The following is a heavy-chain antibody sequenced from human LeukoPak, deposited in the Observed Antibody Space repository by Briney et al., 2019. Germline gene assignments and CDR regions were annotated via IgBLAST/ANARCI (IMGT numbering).Heavy chain of an antibody. CDR2: IKEDGSAK. J-gene: IGHJ4*02. V-gene: IGHV3-7*01. CDR1: GFTFSSYW. CDR3: TRDTGCSGGACYSFYDY. Sequence: GGSLRLSCAASGFTFSSYWMTWVRQAPGQGLEWVANIKEDGSAKYHVDSVKSRFTISRDNAKNSLYLQMNSLRVEDTAVYYCTRDTGCSGGACYSFYDYWGQGTLVTVSS. D-gene: IGHD2-21*01.